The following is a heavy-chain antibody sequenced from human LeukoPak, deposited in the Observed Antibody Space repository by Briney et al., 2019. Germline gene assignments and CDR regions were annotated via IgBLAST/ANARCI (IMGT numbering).Heavy chain of an antibody. J-gene: IGHJ5*02. Sequence: PGGSLRLSCAASGFTFSSYSMNWVRQAPGKGLEWVSYISSSSSAIYYADSVKGRFTISRDNAKNSLYLQMNSLRAEDTAVYYCARVARGCSSTSCPRWFDPWGQGTLVTVSS. CDR3: ARVARGCSSTSCPRWFDP. CDR2: ISSSSSAI. CDR1: GFTFSSYS. D-gene: IGHD2-2*01. V-gene: IGHV3-48*01.